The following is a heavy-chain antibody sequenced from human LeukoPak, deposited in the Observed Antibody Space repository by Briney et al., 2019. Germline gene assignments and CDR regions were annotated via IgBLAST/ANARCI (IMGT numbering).Heavy chain of an antibody. J-gene: IGHJ4*02. V-gene: IGHV1-69*04. CDR1: GYTFTDYY. D-gene: IGHD3-9*01. CDR3: ARDFDHILTGYYRDVYFDY. CDR2: IIPILGIA. Sequence: SLKVSCKASGYTFTDYYMHWVRQAPGHGLEWMGRIIPILGIANYAQKFQGRVTITADKSTSTAYMELSSLRSEDTAVYYCARDFDHILTGYYRDVYFDYWGQGTLVTVSS.